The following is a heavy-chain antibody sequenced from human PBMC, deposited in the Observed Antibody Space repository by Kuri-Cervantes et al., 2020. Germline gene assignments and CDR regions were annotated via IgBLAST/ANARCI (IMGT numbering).Heavy chain of an antibody. V-gene: IGHV1-18*01. D-gene: IGHD6-13*01. CDR3: ARHRRERYSSSWYGGDSNWFDP. CDR1: GYTFTSYS. J-gene: IGHJ5*02. CDR2: INAYNGNT. Sequence: ASVKVSCKASGYTFTSYSISWVRQAPGQGLEWMGWINAYNGNTNYAQKLQGRVTMTTDTSTSTAYMELRSLRSDDTAVYYCARHRRERYSSSWYGGDSNWFDPWGQGTLVTVSS.